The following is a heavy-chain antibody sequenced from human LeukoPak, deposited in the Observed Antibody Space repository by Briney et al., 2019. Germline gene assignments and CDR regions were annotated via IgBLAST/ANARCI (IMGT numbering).Heavy chain of an antibody. CDR1: GGSFSGYH. V-gene: IGHV4-34*01. J-gene: IGHJ3*02. CDR2: INDSGSP. D-gene: IGHD1-20*01. Sequence: SETLSLTCEVNGGSFSGYHWTWIRQPPGKGLDWIGEINDSGSPIYNPSLKSRVTISVDTSKNQFSVNLTSVTAADTAVYYCASGGLNWNGRRNAFDIWGQGTMVTASS. CDR3: ASGGLNWNGRRNAFDI.